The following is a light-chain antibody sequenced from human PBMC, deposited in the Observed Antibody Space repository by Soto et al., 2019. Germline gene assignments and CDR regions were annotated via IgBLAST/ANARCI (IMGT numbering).Light chain of an antibody. CDR3: CSYAGSYTFV. V-gene: IGLV2-11*01. J-gene: IGLJ1*01. CDR1: SSDVGGYNY. Sequence: QSVLTQPRSVSGSPGQSVTISCTGTSSDVGGYNYVSWYQQHPGKAPKLMIYDVSKRPSGVPHRFSGSKSGNTASLTISGLLAEDEADYYCCSYAGSYTFVFGTGTKLTVL. CDR2: DVS.